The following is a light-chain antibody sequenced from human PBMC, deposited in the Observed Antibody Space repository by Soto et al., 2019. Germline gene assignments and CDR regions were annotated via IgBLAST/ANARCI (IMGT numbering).Light chain of an antibody. CDR2: SVS. J-gene: IGKJ5*01. CDR1: QSIGKH. CDR3: QQDYTSSIT. Sequence: DIQMTQSPSSLSESVGDRATITCRASQSIGKHLNWYQQKPGKAPKFMIYSVSSLQSGVPSRFSGSGSGTDFTLTINSLQPEDFATYYCQQDYTSSITFGQGTRVEIK. V-gene: IGKV1-39*01.